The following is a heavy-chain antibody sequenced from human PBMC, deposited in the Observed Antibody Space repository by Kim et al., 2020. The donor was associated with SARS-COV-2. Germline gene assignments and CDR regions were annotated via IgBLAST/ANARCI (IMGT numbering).Heavy chain of an antibody. CDR2: IYTYGGT. CDR1: GGPMDNFF. V-gene: IGHV4-4*07. D-gene: IGHD1-26*01. Sequence: SETLSLTCTVSGGPMDNFFWTWIRQSAGKGLEWVGRIYTYGGTNYNPSLQSRVTMSVDTSRSQFSLRLTSVTVADTAIYYCARGATHDIWGQGIPVIVSS. CDR3: ARGATHDI. J-gene: IGHJ4*02.